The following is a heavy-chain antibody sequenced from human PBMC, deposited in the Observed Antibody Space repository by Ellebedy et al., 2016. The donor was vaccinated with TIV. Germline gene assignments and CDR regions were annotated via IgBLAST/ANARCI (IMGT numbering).Heavy chain of an antibody. CDR2: IDSSSGTI. J-gene: IGHJ4*02. D-gene: IGHD5-18*01. CDR3: VRDGNRRIQLWEYFFDY. V-gene: IGHV3-48*04. Sequence: GESLKISCVASGFTFSSYSMNWVRQAPGKGLEWVSYIDSSSGTIYYADSVEGRFTISRDNAKNSLYLQMNSLRAEDTAVYHCVRDGNRRIQLWEYFFDYWGQGTLVTVSS. CDR1: GFTFSSYS.